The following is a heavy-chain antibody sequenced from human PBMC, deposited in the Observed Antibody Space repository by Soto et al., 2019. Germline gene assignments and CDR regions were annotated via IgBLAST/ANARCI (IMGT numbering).Heavy chain of an antibody. CDR2: INSSRSYI. V-gene: IGHV3-21*01. J-gene: IGHJ4*02. CDR3: ARDQPGYSYGYGLGY. CDR1: GFTFSSYS. D-gene: IGHD5-18*01. Sequence: EVQLVESGGGLVKPGWSLRLSCAASGFTFSSYSMNWVRQAPGKGLEWVSSINSSRSYIYYADSVKGRFTISRDNAKNSLYLQMNSLRAEDTAVYYCARDQPGYSYGYGLGYWGQGTLVTVSS.